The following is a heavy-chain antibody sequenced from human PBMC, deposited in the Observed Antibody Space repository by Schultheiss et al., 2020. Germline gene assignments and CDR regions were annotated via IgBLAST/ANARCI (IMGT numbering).Heavy chain of an antibody. D-gene: IGHD3-10*01. V-gene: IGHV4-61*05. CDR1: GASISDTTDY. J-gene: IGHJ6*02. CDR2: IYYSEYA. CDR3: ARVLTYSYGSGRRYYHSGMDV. Sequence: SETLSLTCSVSGASISDTTDYWGWIRQPPGKGLEWIGQIYYSEYATYNPSLKSRVTISVDTSKNQISLKLSSVTAADTAVFYCARVLTYSYGSGRRYYHSGMDVWGQGTTVTVSS.